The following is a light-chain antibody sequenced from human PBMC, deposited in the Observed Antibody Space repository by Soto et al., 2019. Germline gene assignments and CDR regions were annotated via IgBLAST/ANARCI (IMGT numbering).Light chain of an antibody. Sequence: QSALTQPPSVSGSPGQSVTISCTGTSSDVGSYNRVSWYQQPPGTAPKLMIYEVSNRPSGVPDRFSGSKSGNTASLTISGLQAEDEADYYCSLYTTTSTRLVFGGGTKLTVL. CDR2: EVS. CDR1: SSDVGSYNR. J-gene: IGLJ3*02. CDR3: SLYTTTSTRLV. V-gene: IGLV2-18*01.